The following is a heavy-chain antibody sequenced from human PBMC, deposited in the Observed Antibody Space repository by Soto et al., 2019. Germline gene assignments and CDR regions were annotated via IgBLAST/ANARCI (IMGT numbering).Heavy chain of an antibody. CDR1: GLTFIDFY. CDR2: IDPSGTTI. CDR3: ARGHHGLEI. Sequence: GSLILSCSASGLTFIDFYMSWVRQAPGKGLDWVSYIDPSGTTIVYADSVKGRFTVSRDNAKNSLYLQMDSLRGEDSAVYYCARGHHGLEIWGRGTTVTVSS. J-gene: IGHJ6*02. V-gene: IGHV3-11*01.